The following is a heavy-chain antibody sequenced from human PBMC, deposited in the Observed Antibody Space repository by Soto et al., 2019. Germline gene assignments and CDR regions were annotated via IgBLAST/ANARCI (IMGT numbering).Heavy chain of an antibody. D-gene: IGHD4-17*01. Sequence: VQLLESGGGLVQPGGSLRLSCAASGFTFSSYAMSWVRQAPGKGLEWVSAISGSGGSTYYADSVKGRFTISRDNSKNTLYLQMNSLRDEDTAVYYCAKVDYGDYVGSSFDYWGQGTLVTVSS. CDR1: GFTFSSYA. CDR2: ISGSGGST. V-gene: IGHV3-23*01. CDR3: AKVDYGDYVGSSFDY. J-gene: IGHJ4*02.